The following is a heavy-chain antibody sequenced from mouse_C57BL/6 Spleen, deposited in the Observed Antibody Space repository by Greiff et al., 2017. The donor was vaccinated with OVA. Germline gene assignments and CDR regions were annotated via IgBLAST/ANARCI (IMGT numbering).Heavy chain of an antibody. CDR2: ISYSGST. Sequence: ESGPGMVKPSQSLSLTCTVTGYSITSGYDWHWIRHFPGNKLEWMGYISYSGSTNYNPSLKSRISITHDTSKNHFFLKLNSVTTEDTATYDCARGSSGYLFAYWGQGTLVTVSA. V-gene: IGHV3-1*01. CDR3: ARGSSGYLFAY. CDR1: GYSITSGYD. J-gene: IGHJ3*01. D-gene: IGHD3-2*02.